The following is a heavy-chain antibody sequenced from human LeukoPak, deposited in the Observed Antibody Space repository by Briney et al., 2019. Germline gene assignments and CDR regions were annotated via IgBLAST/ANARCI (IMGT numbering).Heavy chain of an antibody. CDR3: ARQRRIAAADSGMDV. V-gene: IGHV4-4*07. D-gene: IGHD6-13*01. Sequence: SETLSLTCTVSGGSISSYYWSWIRQPAGKGLEWIGRIYTSGSTNYNPSLKSRVTMSVDTSKNQFSLKLSSVTAADTAVYYCARQRRIAAADSGMDVWGQGTTVTVSS. J-gene: IGHJ6*02. CDR2: IYTSGST. CDR1: GGSISSYY.